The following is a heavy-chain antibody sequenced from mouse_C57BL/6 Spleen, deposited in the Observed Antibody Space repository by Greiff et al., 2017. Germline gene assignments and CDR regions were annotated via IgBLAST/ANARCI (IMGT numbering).Heavy chain of an antibody. CDR3: AIKGRYSNYEGWFAY. CDR2: IWSGGST. Sequence: QVQLQQSGPGLVQPSQSLSITCTVSGFSLTSYGVHWVRQSPGKGLEWLGVIWSGGSTDYNAAFISRLSISKDNSKSQVFFKMTSLHADDTAIYYCAIKGRYSNYEGWFAYWGQGTLVTVSA. J-gene: IGHJ3*01. V-gene: IGHV2-2*01. CDR1: GFSLTSYG. D-gene: IGHD2-5*01.